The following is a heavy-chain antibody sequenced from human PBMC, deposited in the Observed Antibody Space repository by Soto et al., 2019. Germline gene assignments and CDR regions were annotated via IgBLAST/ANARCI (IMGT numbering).Heavy chain of an antibody. J-gene: IGHJ6*02. CDR1: GGSFSGYY. Sequence: SETLSLTCAVYGGSFSGYYWSWIRQPPGKGLEWIGEINHSGSTNYNPSLKSRVTISVDTSKNQFSLKLSSVTAADTAVYYCARVGIINYYYYGMDVWGQGTTVTVSS. V-gene: IGHV4-34*01. CDR2: INHSGST. D-gene: IGHD3-16*01. CDR3: ARVGIINYYYYGMDV.